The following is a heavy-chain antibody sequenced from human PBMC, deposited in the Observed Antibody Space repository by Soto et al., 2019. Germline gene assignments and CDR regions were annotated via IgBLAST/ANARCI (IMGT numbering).Heavy chain of an antibody. V-gene: IGHV3-23*01. D-gene: IGHD2-2*01. CDR1: GFTFSSYG. J-gene: IGHJ4*02. CDR2: ISHSGGNT. CDR3: ATFIFCSSTSCYGREGGY. Sequence: EVQLLESGGGLVQPGGSLRLSCEASGFTFSSYGMSWVRQAPGKGLEWVSAISHSGGNTYYADSVKGRFAISRDNTKNTLYLQMNSLRAEVTAVYYCATFIFCSSTSCYGREGGYWGQGTLVTVSS.